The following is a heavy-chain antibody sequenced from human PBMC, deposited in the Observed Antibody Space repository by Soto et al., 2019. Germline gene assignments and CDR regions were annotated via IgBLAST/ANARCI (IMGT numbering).Heavy chain of an antibody. CDR2: INAGNGNT. Sequence: GASVKVSCKASGYTFTSYAMHWVRQAPGQRLEWMGWINAGNGNTKYSQKFQGRVTITRDTSASTAYMELSSLRSEDTAVYYCATAYCGGDCPLDYWGQGTLVTVSS. D-gene: IGHD2-21*02. CDR3: ATAYCGGDCPLDY. CDR1: GYTFTSYA. V-gene: IGHV1-3*01. J-gene: IGHJ4*02.